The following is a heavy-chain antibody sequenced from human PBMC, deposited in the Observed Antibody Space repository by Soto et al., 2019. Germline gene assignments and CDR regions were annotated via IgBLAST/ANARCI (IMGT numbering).Heavy chain of an antibody. CDR3: TRAPENYSSSSLLGV. CDR2: ISFDSSEI. CDR1: GFTFSNND. V-gene: IGHV3-33*08. D-gene: IGHD6-6*01. Sequence: PXGSLRLSCLGAGFTFSNNDMHWVRQAPGKGLEWAAFISFDSSEIHYADSVKGRFTISRDNPRNTLFLQMNSLKTEDTAVYFCTRAPENYSSSSLLGVWGPGTLVTVSS. J-gene: IGHJ4*02.